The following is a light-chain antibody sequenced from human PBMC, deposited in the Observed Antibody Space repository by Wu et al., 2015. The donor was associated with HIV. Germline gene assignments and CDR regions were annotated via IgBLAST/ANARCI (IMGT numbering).Light chain of an antibody. Sequence: DIQMTQSPSSVSASVGDRVSITCRASQGVSSWLAWYQQKPGKPPRLLIYAVSKLQSGVPSRFSGSGSETDFTLTISRLQPEDFGTYYCQQASSFPLTFGPGTKVEIK. V-gene: IGKV1-12*01. J-gene: IGKJ3*01. CDR2: AVS. CDR3: QQASSFPLT. CDR1: QGVSSW.